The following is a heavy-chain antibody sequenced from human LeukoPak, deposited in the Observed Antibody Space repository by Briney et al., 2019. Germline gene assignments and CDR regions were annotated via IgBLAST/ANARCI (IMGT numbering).Heavy chain of an antibody. Sequence: SSETLSLTCTASGGSISNYYWSWVRQPPGKGLEWIGYINYSGTTDYNPSLKSRVTISVDTSKNQLSLKLPSVSAADTAVYYCARHTGGLGGTGFDYWGQGTLVTVSS. J-gene: IGHJ4*02. CDR1: GGSISNYY. CDR2: INYSGTT. V-gene: IGHV4-59*08. CDR3: ARHTGGLGGTGFDY. D-gene: IGHD3/OR15-3a*01.